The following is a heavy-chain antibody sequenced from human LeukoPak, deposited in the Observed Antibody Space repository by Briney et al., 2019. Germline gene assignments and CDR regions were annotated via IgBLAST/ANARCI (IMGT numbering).Heavy chain of an antibody. J-gene: IGHJ4*02. CDR2: ISAYNGNT. CDR3: ARDSPDEITIFGVVIAEGNYFDY. CDR1: GYTFTGYY. D-gene: IGHD3-3*01. Sequence: ASVKVSCKASGYTFTGYYMHWVRQAPGQGLEWMGWISAYNGNTNYAQKLQGRVTMTTDTSTSTAYMELRSLRSDDTAVYYCARDSPDEITIFGVVIAEGNYFDYWGQGTLVTVSS. V-gene: IGHV1-18*04.